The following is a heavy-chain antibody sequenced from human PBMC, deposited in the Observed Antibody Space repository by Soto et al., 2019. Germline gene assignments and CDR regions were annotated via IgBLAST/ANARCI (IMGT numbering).Heavy chain of an antibody. CDR3: ARAPRSGYDFALFFDY. Sequence: QVQLVQSGAEVKKPGSSVKVSCKASGGTFSSYAISWVRQAPGQGLEWMGGNIPIFGTANYAQKFQGRVTITAQESTSTAYMELSSLRSEDTAVYYCARAPRSGYDFALFFDYWGQGTLVTVSS. CDR1: GGTFSSYA. J-gene: IGHJ4*02. D-gene: IGHD5-12*01. V-gene: IGHV1-69*12. CDR2: NIPIFGTA.